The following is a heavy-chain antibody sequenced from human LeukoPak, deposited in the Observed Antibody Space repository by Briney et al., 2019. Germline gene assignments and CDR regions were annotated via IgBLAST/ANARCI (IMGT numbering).Heavy chain of an antibody. Sequence: PGGSLRLSCAASGFTVSSNYMSRVRQAPGKGLEWVSVIYSGGSTYYADSVKGRFTISRDNSKNTLYLQMNSLRAEDTAVYYCARESYIAAAATGYWGQGTLVTVSS. CDR3: ARESYIAAAATGY. J-gene: IGHJ4*02. CDR2: IYSGGST. D-gene: IGHD6-13*01. V-gene: IGHV3-66*01. CDR1: GFTVSSNY.